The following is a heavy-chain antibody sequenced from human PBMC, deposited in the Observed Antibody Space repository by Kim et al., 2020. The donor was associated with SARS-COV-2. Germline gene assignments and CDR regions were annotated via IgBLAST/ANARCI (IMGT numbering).Heavy chain of an antibody. CDR3: ARSVVVVAAKVFWIGL. J-gene: IGHJ5*02. Sequence: SETLSLTCAVYGGSFSGYYWSWIRQPPGKGLEWIGEINHSGSTNYNPSLKSRVTISVDTSKNQFSLKLSSVTAADTAVYYCARSVVVVAAKVFWIGLWGQRPLVTVSS. CDR2: INHSGST. V-gene: IGHV4-34*01. D-gene: IGHD2-15*01. CDR1: GGSFSGYY.